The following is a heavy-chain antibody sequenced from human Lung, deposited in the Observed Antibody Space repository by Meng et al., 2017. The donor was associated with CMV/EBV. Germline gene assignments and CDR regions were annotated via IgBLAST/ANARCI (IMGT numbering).Heavy chain of an antibody. CDR3: ASFPPPGKQWLVTDY. CDR2: IYHSGST. V-gene: IGHV4-4*02. Sequence: LQVPGAGVVKQSGTLFLTSAVSGGSISISNWWSWVRQPPGKGLEWIGEIYHSGSTNYNPSLKSRVTISVDKSKNQSSLKLSSVTAADTAVYYCASFPPPGKQWLVTDYWGQGTLVTVSS. J-gene: IGHJ4*02. CDR1: GGSISISNW. D-gene: IGHD6-19*01.